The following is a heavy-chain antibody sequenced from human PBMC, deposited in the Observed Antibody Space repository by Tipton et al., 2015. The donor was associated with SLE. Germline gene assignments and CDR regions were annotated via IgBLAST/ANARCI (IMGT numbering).Heavy chain of an antibody. Sequence: QLVQSGPEVKKPGASVKVSCKASGYTFTSYYIHWVRQAPGQGLEWMGIINPSGGSTSYALKFQGRVTMTRDTSTSSVYMELSSLRSDATALYSCARDWQQLPFAFWGQGTLVTVSS. CDR1: GYTFTSYY. CDR3: ARDWQQLPFAF. D-gene: IGHD6-13*01. J-gene: IGHJ4*02. CDR2: INPSGGST. V-gene: IGHV1-46*01.